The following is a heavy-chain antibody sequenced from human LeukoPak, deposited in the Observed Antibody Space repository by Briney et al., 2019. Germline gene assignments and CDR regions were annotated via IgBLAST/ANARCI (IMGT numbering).Heavy chain of an antibody. CDR2: ISAYNGNT. CDR3: ATSYYDSSGYYYIDEYFQH. Sequence: GASVKVSCKTSGYTFTDYGISWVRQAPGQGLEWMGWISAYNGNTNYAQKLQGRVTMTTDTSTRTAYMELRSLRSDDTAVYYCATSYYDSSGYYYIDEYFQHWGQGTLVTVSS. D-gene: IGHD3-22*01. V-gene: IGHV1-18*01. CDR1: GYTFTDYG. J-gene: IGHJ1*01.